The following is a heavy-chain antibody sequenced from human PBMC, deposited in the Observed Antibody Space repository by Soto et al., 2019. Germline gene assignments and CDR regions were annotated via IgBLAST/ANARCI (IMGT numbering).Heavy chain of an antibody. CDR1: GYTFTGYY. D-gene: IGHD2-15*01. Sequence: ASVKVSCKASGYTFTGYYMHWVRQAPGQGLEWMGWINPNSGGTNYAQKFQGRVTMTRDTSISTAYMELSRLRSDDTAVYYCARRRSACSGGSCPGGMDVWGQGTTVTVS. J-gene: IGHJ6*02. CDR3: ARRRSACSGGSCPGGMDV. V-gene: IGHV1-2*02. CDR2: INPNSGGT.